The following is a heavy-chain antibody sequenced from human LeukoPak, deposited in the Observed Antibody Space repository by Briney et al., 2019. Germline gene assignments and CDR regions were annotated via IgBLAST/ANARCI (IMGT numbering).Heavy chain of an antibody. D-gene: IGHD6-13*01. CDR2: ISSSGSTI. CDR1: GFTFSDHY. V-gene: IGHV3-11*04. CDR3: AKGPLYSSSWYGDY. J-gene: IGHJ4*02. Sequence: PGGSLRLSCAASGFTFSDHYVSWIRQAPGKGLEWVSYISSSGSTISYADSVKGRFTISRDNSKNTLYLQMNSLRAEDTAVYYCAKGPLYSSSWYGDYWGQGTLVTVSS.